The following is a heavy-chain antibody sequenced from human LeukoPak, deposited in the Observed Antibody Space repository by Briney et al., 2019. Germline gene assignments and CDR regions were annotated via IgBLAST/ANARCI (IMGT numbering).Heavy chain of an antibody. D-gene: IGHD1-26*01. V-gene: IGHV4-30-4*08. CDR3: ARDPIVGATTGAFDI. CDR1: GDSISSYY. Sequence: PSETLSLTCTVSGDSISSYYWSWIRQPPGKGLEWIGYIYYSGSTYYNPSLKSRVTISVDTSKNQFSLKLSSVTAADTAVYYCARDPIVGATTGAFDIWGQGTMVTVSS. CDR2: IYYSGST. J-gene: IGHJ3*02.